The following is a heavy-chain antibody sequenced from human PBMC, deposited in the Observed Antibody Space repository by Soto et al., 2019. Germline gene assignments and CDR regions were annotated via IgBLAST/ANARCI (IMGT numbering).Heavy chain of an antibody. CDR1: GGTFSSYA. V-gene: IGHV1-46*03. Sequence: ASVKVSCKASGGTFSSYAISWVRQAPGQGLEWMGVINPSGGSTSYAQKFQGRVTMTRDTSTSTVYMELSSLRSEDTAVYYCARDIVVVPAATEDNWFDPWGQGTLVTVSS. CDR2: INPSGGST. J-gene: IGHJ5*02. D-gene: IGHD2-2*01. CDR3: ARDIVVVPAATEDNWFDP.